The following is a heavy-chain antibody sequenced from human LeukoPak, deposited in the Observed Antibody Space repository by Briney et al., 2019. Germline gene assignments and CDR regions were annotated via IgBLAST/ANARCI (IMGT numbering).Heavy chain of an antibody. CDR3: ARLKDGAGTDY. CDR2: ISGSGAVT. CDR1: GFTFSSYA. V-gene: IGHV3-23*01. Sequence: GGSLRLSCAASGFTFSSYAMSWVRQAPGKGLEWVSSISGSGAVTYYPDSVKGRFTPSRDNSRNMTYLQMNSLRAEDTAVYYCARLKDGAGTDYWGQGTLVTVSS. D-gene: IGHD1-26*01. J-gene: IGHJ4*02.